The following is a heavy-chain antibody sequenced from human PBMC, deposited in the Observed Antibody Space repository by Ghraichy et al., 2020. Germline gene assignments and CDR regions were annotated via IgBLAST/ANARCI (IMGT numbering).Heavy chain of an antibody. V-gene: IGHV3-30-3*01. CDR1: GFTFSSYA. Sequence: GESLNISCAASGFTFSSYAMHWVRQAPGKGLEWVAVISYDGSNKYYADSVKGRFTISRDNSKNTLYLQMNSLRAEDTAVYYCARSGSSYLKTTYYYYGMDVWGQGTTVTVSS. CDR3: ARSGSSYLKTTYYYYGMDV. CDR2: ISYDGSNK. J-gene: IGHJ6*02. D-gene: IGHD1-26*01.